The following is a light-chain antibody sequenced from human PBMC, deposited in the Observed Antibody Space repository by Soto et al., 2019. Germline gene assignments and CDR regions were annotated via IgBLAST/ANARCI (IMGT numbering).Light chain of an antibody. V-gene: IGKV2-28*01. Sequence: DVVLIQSPLSLSVTPGEAASISCRSSQSLLNSNGYNYEDWYVQKPGQSPQLLIYLTSNRASGVTDRFSGSGSGTDFTLKISRVEAEDRGLYYCMQALEIPLTFGGGTKVEI. J-gene: IGKJ4*01. CDR2: LTS. CDR3: MQALEIPLT. CDR1: QSLLNSNGYNY.